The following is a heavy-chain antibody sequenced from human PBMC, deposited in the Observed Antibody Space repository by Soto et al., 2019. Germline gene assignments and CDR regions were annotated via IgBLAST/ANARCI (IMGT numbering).Heavy chain of an antibody. D-gene: IGHD2-15*01. CDR3: ARHVGYCGGGSCGGVYFQH. V-gene: IGHV4-39*01. Sequence: QLQLQESGPGLVKPSETLSLTCTVSGGSISSSPYYWGWIRQPPGKGLEWIGSIYYSGSTYYSPSRKSRVTISVDTSKNPFTLKLSSVTAADTAVYYCARHVGYCGGGSCGGVYFQHWGQGTLVTVSS. CDR1: GGSISSSPYY. J-gene: IGHJ1*01. CDR2: IYYSGST.